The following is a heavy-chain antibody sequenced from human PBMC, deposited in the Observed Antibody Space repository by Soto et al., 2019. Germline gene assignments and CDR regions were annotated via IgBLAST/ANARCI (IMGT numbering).Heavy chain of an antibody. V-gene: IGHV1-69*13. Sequence: SVKVSCKASGGTFSSYAISWVRQAPGQGLEWMGGTIPIFGTANYAQKFQGRVTITADESTSTAYMELSSLRSEDTAVYYCARVTMVRGVGLSYYYYGMDVWGQGTTVTVSS. D-gene: IGHD3-10*01. CDR2: TIPIFGTA. CDR1: GGTFSSYA. J-gene: IGHJ6*02. CDR3: ARVTMVRGVGLSYYYYGMDV.